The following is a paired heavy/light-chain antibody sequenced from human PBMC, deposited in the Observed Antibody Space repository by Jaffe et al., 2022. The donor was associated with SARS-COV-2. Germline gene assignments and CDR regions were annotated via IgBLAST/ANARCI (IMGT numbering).Light chain of an antibody. V-gene: IGLV2-23*01. Sequence: QSALTQPASVSGSPGQSITISCTGTSSDVGSYNLVSWYQQHPGKAPKLLIYEGSKRPSGVSDRFSGSKSGNTASLTISGLQAEDEADYYCCSYAGSGTWVFGGGTKLPVL. CDR1: SSDVGSYNL. CDR3: CSYAGSGTWV. J-gene: IGLJ3*02. CDR2: EGS.
Heavy chain of an antibody. CDR3: ARRRRYSSDNREGQIDAFDI. CDR2: IDPSDSYT. Sequence: EVQLVQSGAEVKKPGESLRISCKGSGYSFTNYWITWVRQMPGKGLEWMGRIDPSDSYTNYSPSFQGHVSISADKSITTAYLQWSSLEASDTAMYYCARRRRYSSDNREGQIDAFDIWGQGTMVTVSS. J-gene: IGHJ3*02. D-gene: IGHD6-25*01. V-gene: IGHV5-10-1*03. CDR1: GYSFTNYW.